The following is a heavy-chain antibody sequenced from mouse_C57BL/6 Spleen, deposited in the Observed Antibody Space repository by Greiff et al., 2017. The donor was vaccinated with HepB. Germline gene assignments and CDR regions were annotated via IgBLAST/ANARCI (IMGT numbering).Heavy chain of an antibody. CDR3: ARGGTSDY. CDR2: IYPRDGST. V-gene: IGHV1-85*01. J-gene: IGHJ2*01. CDR1: GYTFTSYD. Sequence: VKLVESGPELVKPGASVKLSCKASGYTFTSYDINWVKQRPGQGLEWIGWIYPRDGSTKYNEKFKGKATLTVDTSSSTAYMELHSLTSEDSAVYFCARGGTSDYWGQGTTLTVSS. D-gene: IGHD3-3*01.